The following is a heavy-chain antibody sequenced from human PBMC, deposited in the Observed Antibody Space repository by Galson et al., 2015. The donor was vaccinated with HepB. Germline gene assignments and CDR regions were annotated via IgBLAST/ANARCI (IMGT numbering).Heavy chain of an antibody. V-gene: IGHV1-18*04. CDR3: ARAAPLDPYSSSWYMPVHY. Sequence: SVKVSCKASGYTFTSYGISWVRQAPGQGLEWMGWISAYNGNTNYAQKLQGRVTMTTDTSTSTAYMELRSLRSDDTAVYYCARAAPLDPYSSSWYMPVHYWGQGTLVTVSS. CDR1: GYTFTSYG. J-gene: IGHJ4*02. CDR2: ISAYNGNT. D-gene: IGHD6-13*01.